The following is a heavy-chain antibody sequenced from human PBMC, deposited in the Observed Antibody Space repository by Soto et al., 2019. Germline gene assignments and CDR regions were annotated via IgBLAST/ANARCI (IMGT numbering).Heavy chain of an antibody. Sequence: GGSLRLSCAASGFTFSGYGMHWVRQAPGKGLEWVAVISHDGSNKYYADSVKGRFTLSRDNSKNTLYLQMNSLRAVDTAVYYCARDRAPYSSNWYVTYDYWGQGTLVTVSS. V-gene: IGHV3-30*03. CDR3: ARDRAPYSSNWYVTYDY. J-gene: IGHJ4*02. CDR1: GFTFSGYG. D-gene: IGHD6-13*01. CDR2: ISHDGSNK.